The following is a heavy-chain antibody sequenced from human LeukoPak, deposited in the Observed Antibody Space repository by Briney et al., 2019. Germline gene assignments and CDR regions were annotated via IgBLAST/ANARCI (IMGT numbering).Heavy chain of an antibody. CDR3: ASSIVVVPAAIRGDYYYYGMDV. D-gene: IGHD2-2*02. J-gene: IGHJ6*02. Sequence: ASVKVFCKASGYTFTSYGISWVRQAPGQGLEWMGWISAYNGNTNYAQKLQGRVTMTTDTSTSTAYMELRSLRSDDTAVYYCASSIVVVPAAIRGDYYYYGMDVWGQGTTVTVSS. CDR2: ISAYNGNT. CDR1: GYTFTSYG. V-gene: IGHV1-18*04.